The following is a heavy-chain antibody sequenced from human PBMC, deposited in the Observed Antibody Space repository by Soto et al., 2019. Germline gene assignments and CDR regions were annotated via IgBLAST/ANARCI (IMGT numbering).Heavy chain of an antibody. V-gene: IGHV1-2*02. CDR3: ARDYPPDYYDSSGYYFGGWFDL. CDR1: GYTFTGYY. D-gene: IGHD3-22*01. CDR2: INPNSGGT. Sequence: VKVSCKASGYTFTGYYMHWVRQAPGQGLEWMGWINPNSGGTNYAQKFQGRVTMTRDTSISTAYMELSRLRFDDTAVYYCARDYPPDYYDSSGYYFGGWFDLWGQGTLVTVSS. J-gene: IGHJ5*02.